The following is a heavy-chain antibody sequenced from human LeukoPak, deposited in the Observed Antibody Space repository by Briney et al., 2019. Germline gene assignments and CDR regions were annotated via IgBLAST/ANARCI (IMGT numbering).Heavy chain of an antibody. V-gene: IGHV3-48*01. D-gene: IGHD1-1*01. Sequence: GGSLRLSCTASGFPFIEYSVNWVRQAPGKGLEWISYIGIDSGNTKYADSVRGRFTISTDKAKNSLYLQMNSLRVEDTAVYYCARDHNYAFDNWGQGTLVSVAS. CDR3: ARDHNYAFDN. CDR2: IGIDSGNT. CDR1: GFPFIEYS. J-gene: IGHJ4*02.